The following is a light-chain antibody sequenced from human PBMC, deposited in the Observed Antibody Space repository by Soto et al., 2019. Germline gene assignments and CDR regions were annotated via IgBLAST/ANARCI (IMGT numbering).Light chain of an antibody. J-gene: IGLJ1*01. Sequence: QSVLTQPPSVSGAPGRTVTISCTGSDANIGAGFNVYWYQHLPGSATKLLIYSDNRLPSGVPDRFSGSQSGASASLAISALQADAEGDYYCQSYDSDLTDYYVFGTGTKLTVL. V-gene: IGLV1-40*01. CDR1: DANIGAGFN. CDR3: QSYDSDLTDYYV. CDR2: SDN.